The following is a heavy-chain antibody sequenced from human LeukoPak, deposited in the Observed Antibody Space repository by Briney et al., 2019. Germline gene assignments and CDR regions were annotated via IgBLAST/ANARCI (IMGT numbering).Heavy chain of an antibody. J-gene: IGHJ6*02. D-gene: IGHD5-18*01. CDR3: ARGGYSYGYYYGMDV. CDR2: INHSGSI. Sequence: SETLSLTCTVSGGSISSGDYYWSWIRQPPGKGLEWIGEINHSGSINYNPSLKSRVTISVDTSKNQFSLRLSSVTAADTAVYLCARGGYSYGYYYGMDVWGQGTTVTVSS. V-gene: IGHV4-30-4*01. CDR1: GGSISSGDYY.